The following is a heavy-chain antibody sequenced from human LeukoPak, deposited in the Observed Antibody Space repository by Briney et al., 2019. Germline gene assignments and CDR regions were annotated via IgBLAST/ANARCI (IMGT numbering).Heavy chain of an antibody. Sequence: PSETLPLTCTVSGGSIGSGGYYWSWIRQHPGKGLEWIGYIYYSGSTYYNPSLKSRVIISVDTSKNQFSLKLSSVTAADTAVYYCARHPMTTVTRTPYNWFDPWGQGTLVTVSS. D-gene: IGHD4-17*01. J-gene: IGHJ5*02. V-gene: IGHV4-31*03. CDR1: GGSIGSGGYY. CDR3: ARHPMTTVTRTPYNWFDP. CDR2: IYYSGST.